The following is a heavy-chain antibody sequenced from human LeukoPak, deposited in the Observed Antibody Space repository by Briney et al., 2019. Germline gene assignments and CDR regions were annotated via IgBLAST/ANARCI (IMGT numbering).Heavy chain of an antibody. CDR3: ASGGGYCTSTSCLYSGGYYYYMDV. D-gene: IGHD2-2*01. V-gene: IGHV4-59*01. CDR1: GGSISSYY. J-gene: IGHJ6*03. Sequence: PSETLSLTCTVSGGSISSYYWSWIRQPPGKGLEWIGYIYYSGSTNYNPSLKSRVTISVDTSKNQFSLKLSSVTAADTAVYYCASGGGYCTSTSCLYSGGYYYYMDVWGNGTTVTVSS. CDR2: IYYSGST.